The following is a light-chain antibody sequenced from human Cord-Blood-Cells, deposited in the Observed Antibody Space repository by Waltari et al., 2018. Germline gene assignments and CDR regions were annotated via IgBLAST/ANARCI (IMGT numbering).Light chain of an antibody. CDR2: GAS. V-gene: IGKV3-20*01. CDR3: QQYDSAPET. CDR1: QSVSSSY. Sequence: EIVLTQSPGPLSLSPGERATFTCRARQSVSSSYLAWYQQKPGQAPRLLIYGASSRATGIPDRFSGSGSGTDFTLTISRLEPEDLAVYYCQQYDSAPETFGQGTKVEIK. J-gene: IGKJ1*01.